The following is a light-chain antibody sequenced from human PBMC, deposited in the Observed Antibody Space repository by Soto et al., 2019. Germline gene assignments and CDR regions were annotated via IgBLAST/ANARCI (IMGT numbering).Light chain of an antibody. V-gene: IGLV1-40*01. J-gene: IGLJ2*01. CDR2: GNT. CDR3: QSYDNSLTQ. CDR1: SSNIGAGYD. Sequence: QSVLTQPPSVSGAPGQRVTISCTGSSSNIGAGYDVHWYQQLPGSAPKLLIYGNTNRPSGVPDRFSGSKSGASASLAITGLQAEDEADYYCQSYDNSLTQFGGGTKLTVL.